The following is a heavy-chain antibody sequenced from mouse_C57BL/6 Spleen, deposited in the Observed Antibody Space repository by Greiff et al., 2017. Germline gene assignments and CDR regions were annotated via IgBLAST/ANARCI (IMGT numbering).Heavy chain of an antibody. V-gene: IGHV14-2*01. CDR3: ARGTLYYYWFAY. CDR2: IDPENGET. Sequence: EVQLQQSGAELVKPGASVKLSCTASGFNIKDYYMHWVKQRTEQGLEWIGRIDPENGETKYDPKFQGKATLTADTSSNTAYLQLSSQTSENTAVYYCARGTLYYYWFAYWGQGTLVTVSA. CDR1: GFNIKDYY. D-gene: IGHD1-1*01. J-gene: IGHJ3*01.